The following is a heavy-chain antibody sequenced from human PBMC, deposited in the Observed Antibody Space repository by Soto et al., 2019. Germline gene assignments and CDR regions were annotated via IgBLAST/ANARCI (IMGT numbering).Heavy chain of an antibody. CDR1: GGTLNKFA. J-gene: IGHJ3*02. Sequence: SVKVSCKASGGTLNKFALNWVRQAPGQGLEWVGEVITLFDKSNYAEKFQGRVTITADKPTNTAYMEMRSLRSDDTAVYFCANGFTGYGGEAFDIWGQGTVVTVSS. CDR2: VITLFDKS. CDR3: ANGFTGYGGEAFDI. D-gene: IGHD5-12*01. V-gene: IGHV1-69*06.